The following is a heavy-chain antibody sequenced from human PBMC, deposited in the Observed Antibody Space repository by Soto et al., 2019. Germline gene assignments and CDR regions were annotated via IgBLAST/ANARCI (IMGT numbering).Heavy chain of an antibody. Sequence: SETLSLTCTVSGGSISSGGYYWSWIRQHPGKGLEWIGYIYYSGRTYYNPSLKSRVTISVDTSKNQFSLKLSSVTAADTAVYYCARASTVTKYYYYYGMDVWGQGTTVTVSS. V-gene: IGHV4-31*03. CDR3: ARASTVTKYYYYYGMDV. D-gene: IGHD4-17*01. CDR1: GGSISSGGYY. CDR2: IYYSGRT. J-gene: IGHJ6*02.